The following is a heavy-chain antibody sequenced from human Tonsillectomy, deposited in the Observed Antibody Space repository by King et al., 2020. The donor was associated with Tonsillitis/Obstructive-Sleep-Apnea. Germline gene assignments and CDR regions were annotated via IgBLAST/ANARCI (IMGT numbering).Heavy chain of an antibody. V-gene: IGHV2-5*02. CDR2: IYLDDVN. Sequence: ITLKESVPTLVKPTQTLTLTCTFSGFSLSTSGLGGGWIRQPPGKALEWRALIYLDDVNRYSPSLKSRLTITKETSKNPGVLTMTNMDPVDTATYYCAHRPGYSGYDFSDYFDYWGQGTLVTVSS. CDR1: GFSLSTSGLG. CDR3: AHRPGYSGYDFSDYFDY. D-gene: IGHD5-12*01. J-gene: IGHJ4*02.